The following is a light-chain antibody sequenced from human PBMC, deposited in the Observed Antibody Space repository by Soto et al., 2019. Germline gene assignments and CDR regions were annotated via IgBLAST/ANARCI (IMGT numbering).Light chain of an antibody. V-gene: IGKV1-5*03. Sequence: DIQMNQAPSTMSEFVGVRVSFTCRASQTISSWLAWYQQKPGKAPKLLIYKASTLKSGVPSRFSGSGSGTEFTLTISSLQPDDFATYYCQHYNSYSEAFGQGTKVDIK. J-gene: IGKJ1*01. CDR1: QTISSW. CDR3: QHYNSYSEA. CDR2: KAS.